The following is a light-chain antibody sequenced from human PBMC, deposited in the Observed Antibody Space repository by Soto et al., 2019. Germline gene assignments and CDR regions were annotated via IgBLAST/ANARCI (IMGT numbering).Light chain of an antibody. CDR2: AAF. V-gene: IGKV1-39*01. CDR1: QSISTY. J-gene: IGKJ4*01. CDR3: QQYNRYSLT. Sequence: DIQMTQSPSSLSASVEDRVTITCRASQSISTYLNWYQQKPGKAPNLLIYAAFSLQSGVPSRFGGSGSGTDFTLTISSLHPDDSATYYCQQYNRYSLTFGGGTKVEIK.